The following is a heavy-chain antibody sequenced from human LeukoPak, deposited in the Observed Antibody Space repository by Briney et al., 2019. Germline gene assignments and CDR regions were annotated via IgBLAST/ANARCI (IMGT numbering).Heavy chain of an antibody. V-gene: IGHV1-69*05. CDR1: GGTFSSYA. Sequence: SVKVSCKASGGTFSSYAISWVRQAPGQGLEWMGGIIPIFGTANYAQKFQGRVTITTDESTSTAYMELSSLRSEDTAVYYCAREGSMTAAFDYWGQGTLVAVSS. CDR3: AREGSMTAAFDY. CDR2: IIPIFGTA. D-gene: IGHD2-21*02. J-gene: IGHJ4*02.